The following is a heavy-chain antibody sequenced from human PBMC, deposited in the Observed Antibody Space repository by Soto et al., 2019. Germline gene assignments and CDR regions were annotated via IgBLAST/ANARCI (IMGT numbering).Heavy chain of an antibody. D-gene: IGHD1-26*01. V-gene: IGHV1-18*01. Sequence: QVQLVQSGSEVKKPGASVRVTCKASGYTFRNYGISWVREAPGQGVEWMGWVSAYNRNRNYAPKFEDRVIMTADTAAGTGYLELRGLRSDGTAMCYCVRDRQWGPLGYWGQGALVTVSS. CDR3: VRDRQWGPLGY. CDR1: GYTFRNYG. CDR2: VSAYNRNR. J-gene: IGHJ4*02.